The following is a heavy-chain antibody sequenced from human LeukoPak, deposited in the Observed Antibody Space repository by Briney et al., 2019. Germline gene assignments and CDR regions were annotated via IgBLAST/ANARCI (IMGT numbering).Heavy chain of an antibody. CDR2: INSDGINT. CDR1: GFTFSNYW. J-gene: IGHJ4*02. V-gene: IGHV3-74*01. D-gene: IGHD1-26*01. CDR3: ARRRYSGSSQHFDY. Sequence: PAGGSLRLSCAASGFTFSNYWMHWVRQAPGKGLVWVSRINSDGINTSYADSVKGRFTISRDNAKNTLNLQMNSLRAEDTAVYYCARRRYSGSSQHFDYWGQGTLVTVSS.